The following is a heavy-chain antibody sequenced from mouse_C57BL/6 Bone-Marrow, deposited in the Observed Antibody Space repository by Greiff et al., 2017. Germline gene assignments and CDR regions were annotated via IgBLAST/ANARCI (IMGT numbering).Heavy chain of an antibody. CDR2: IHPNSGST. Sequence: VQLQQSGPELVKPGASVKISCKASGYSFTDYNMNWVKQRPGQGLEWIGMIHPNSGSTNYNEKFTSKATLTVDKSSSTAYMQLSSLTSEDSAVYYCARRWLLPWFAYWGQGTLVTVSA. V-gene: IGHV1-64*01. D-gene: IGHD2-3*01. CDR1: GYSFTDYN. CDR3: ARRWLLPWFAY. J-gene: IGHJ3*01.